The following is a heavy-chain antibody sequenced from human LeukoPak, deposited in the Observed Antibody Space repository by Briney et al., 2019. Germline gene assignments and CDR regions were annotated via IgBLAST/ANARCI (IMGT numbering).Heavy chain of an antibody. V-gene: IGHV1-18*01. CDR1: GYTFTSYG. Sequence: GASVKVSCKASGYTFTSYGISWVRQAPGQGLEWMGWISAYNGNANYAQKLQGRVTITRDTSASTAYMELSSLGSEDTAVYYCARSEAWDYGDYHFDYWGQGTLVTVSS. CDR3: ARSEAWDYGDYHFDY. CDR2: ISAYNGNA. J-gene: IGHJ4*02. D-gene: IGHD4-17*01.